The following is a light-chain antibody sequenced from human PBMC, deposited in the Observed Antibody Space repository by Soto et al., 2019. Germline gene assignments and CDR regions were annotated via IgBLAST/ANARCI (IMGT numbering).Light chain of an antibody. CDR1: SSDVGGYNY. Sequence: QYALTQPASVSGSPGQSITIYCTGTSSDVGGYNYVSWYQQHPGKAPKLMIYEVSNRPSGVSNRFSGSKSGNTASLTISGLQAEDDADYYCSSYTSSSTRVFGTGTKVTVL. J-gene: IGLJ1*01. CDR2: EVS. V-gene: IGLV2-14*01. CDR3: SSYTSSSTRV.